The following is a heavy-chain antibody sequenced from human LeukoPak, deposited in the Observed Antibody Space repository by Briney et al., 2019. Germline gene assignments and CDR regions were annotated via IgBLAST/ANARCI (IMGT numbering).Heavy chain of an antibody. D-gene: IGHD6-13*01. V-gene: IGHV3-7*03. J-gene: IGHJ5*02. CDR1: GFTFNNYW. CDR3: AKDSSGSSWYWFDP. CDR2: ITPDGSDR. Sequence: ESGGSLRLSCAVSGFTFNNYWMSWVRQAPGKGLEWVANITPDGSDRYYVDSLKGRVTISRDNTKSSLYLQLNSLRAEDTAVYYCAKDSSGSSWYWFDPWGQGTLVTVSS.